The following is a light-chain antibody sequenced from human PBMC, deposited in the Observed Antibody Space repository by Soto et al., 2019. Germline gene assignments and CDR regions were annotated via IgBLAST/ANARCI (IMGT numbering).Light chain of an antibody. CDR1: QSVSGSY. Sequence: EIVLTQSPGTLSLSPGERATLSCRARQSVSGSYLAWYQQKPGQSPRLLIHGASSRATGIPDRFSGIGSGTHFNLTISRLEPEDFAVYYCQQYATRPWTFGQGTKVESK. V-gene: IGKV3-20*01. CDR2: GAS. J-gene: IGKJ1*01. CDR3: QQYATRPWT.